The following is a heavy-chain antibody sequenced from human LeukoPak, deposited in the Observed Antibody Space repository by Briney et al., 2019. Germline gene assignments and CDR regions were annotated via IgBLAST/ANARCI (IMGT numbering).Heavy chain of an antibody. J-gene: IGHJ4*02. V-gene: IGHV3-53*01. D-gene: IGHD3-3*01. CDR2: IYSGGST. CDR3: AGNFWSGYYAIDY. Sequence: PGGSLRLSCAASGFTVSSNYMSWVRQAPGKGLEWVSVIYSGGSTHYADTVKGRFTISRDNSKNTLYLQMNSLRAEDTAVYYCAGNFWSGYYAIDYWGQGTLVTVSS. CDR1: GFTVSSNY.